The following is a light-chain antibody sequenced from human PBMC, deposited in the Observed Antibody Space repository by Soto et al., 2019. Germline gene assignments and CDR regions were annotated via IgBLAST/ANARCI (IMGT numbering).Light chain of an antibody. CDR1: QSVLYSSSNKNY. CDR2: WAS. J-gene: IGKJ2*01. V-gene: IGKV4-1*01. CDR3: QQYYSTPYT. Sequence: DIVMTQSPNSLAVSLGERATINCKSSQSVLYSSSNKNYLAWYQQKPGQPPKLLIYWASTRASGVPDRFSGSGSGTEFTLTISSLQAGDVAVYYCQQYYSTPYTFGQGTKLEIK.